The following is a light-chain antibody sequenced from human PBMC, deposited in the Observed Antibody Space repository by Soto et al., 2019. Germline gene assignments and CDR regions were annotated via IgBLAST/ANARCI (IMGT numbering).Light chain of an antibody. Sequence: DIQMTQSPSSLSTSVGDRVTITCRASQSISNYLNWYLQKPGKVPKLLIYAASRLQSGVPSRFSGSGSGTDFTLTISSLQPEDFATYFCQQSYITPWTFGQGTKVEI. CDR1: QSISNY. J-gene: IGKJ1*01. V-gene: IGKV1-39*01. CDR3: QQSYITPWT. CDR2: AAS.